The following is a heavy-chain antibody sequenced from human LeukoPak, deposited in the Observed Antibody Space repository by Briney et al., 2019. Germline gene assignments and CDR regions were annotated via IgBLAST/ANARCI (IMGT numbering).Heavy chain of an antibody. CDR1: GYTFTGNY. D-gene: IGHD6-19*01. Sequence: ASVKVSCKASGYTFTGNYMQWVRQAPGQGLEWMGWINPNSGGTNYAQKFQGRVTMTRDTSISTAYMELSRLRSDDTAVYYCARVISGWDDFDYWGQGTLVTVSS. V-gene: IGHV1-2*02. CDR2: INPNSGGT. CDR3: ARVISGWDDFDY. J-gene: IGHJ4*02.